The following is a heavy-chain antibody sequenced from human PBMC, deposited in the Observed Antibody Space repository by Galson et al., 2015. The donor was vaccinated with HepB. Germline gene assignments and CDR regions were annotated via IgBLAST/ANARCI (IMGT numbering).Heavy chain of an antibody. V-gene: IGHV3-21*01. CDR1: GFTFSSYS. D-gene: IGHD4-23*01. CDR3: ARVTVVTPRVAY. Sequence: SLRLSCAASGFTFSSYSMNWVRQAPGKGLEWVSSISSSSSYIYYADSVKGRFTISRDNAKNSLYLQMNSLRAEDTAVYYCARVTVVTPRVAYWGQGTLVTVSS. CDR2: ISSSSSYI. J-gene: IGHJ4*02.